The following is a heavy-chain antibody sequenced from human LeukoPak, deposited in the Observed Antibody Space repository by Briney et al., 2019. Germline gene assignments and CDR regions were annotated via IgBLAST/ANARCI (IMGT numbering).Heavy chain of an antibody. Sequence: SETLSLTCTMSGDSTNTYFWSWIRQPPGKGLEWIGYIYYTGTTNYNPSLKSRVTISVDTSKNQFSLRLSSVTAADAAVYYCASKSSDHGELRFDYWGQGTLVTVSS. D-gene: IGHD4-17*01. J-gene: IGHJ4*02. CDR2: IYYTGTT. V-gene: IGHV4-59*01. CDR1: GDSTNTYF. CDR3: ASKSSDHGELRFDY.